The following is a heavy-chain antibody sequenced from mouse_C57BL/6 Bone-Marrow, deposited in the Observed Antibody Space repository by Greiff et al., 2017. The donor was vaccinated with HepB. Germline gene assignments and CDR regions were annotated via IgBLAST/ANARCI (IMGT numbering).Heavy chain of an antibody. Sequence: QVQLQQPGAELVRPGSSVKLSCKASGYTFTSYWMDWVKQRPGHGLEWIGNLSPSDSETHYNQKFKDKATLTVDKSSSTAYMQLSSLTSEDSAVYYCARHGSSYWYFDVWGTGTTVTVSS. CDR2: LSPSDSET. CDR1: GYTFTSYW. J-gene: IGHJ1*03. CDR3: ARHGSSYWYFDV. V-gene: IGHV1-61*01. D-gene: IGHD1-1*01.